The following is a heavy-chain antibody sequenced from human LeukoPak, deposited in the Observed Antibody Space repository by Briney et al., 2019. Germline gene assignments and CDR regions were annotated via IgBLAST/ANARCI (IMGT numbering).Heavy chain of an antibody. Sequence: GGSLRLSCAASGFTLSSHGMHWVRQAPGKGLEWVAFSSHGGTNRYYADSVQGRFTISRDNSKNTLFLQMSSLEPEDTAVYYCAKGATVTGYYLDLWGQGTLVIISS. D-gene: IGHD4-17*01. CDR1: GFTLSSHG. V-gene: IGHV3-30*18. CDR3: AKGATVTGYYLDL. CDR2: SSHGGTNR. J-gene: IGHJ4*02.